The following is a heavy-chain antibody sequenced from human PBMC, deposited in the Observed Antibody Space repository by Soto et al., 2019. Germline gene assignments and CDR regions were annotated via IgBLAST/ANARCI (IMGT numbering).Heavy chain of an antibody. CDR1: GFTFSSYN. CDR2: IGSSSSPI. V-gene: IGHV3-48*02. D-gene: IGHD2-21*02. Sequence: GGSLRLSCAASGFTFSSYNMNWVRQAPGKGLEWVSYIGSSSSPIYYADSVKGRFTMSRDNAKKSLYLQMNNLRDEDTAVFYCARVVTGQGFDYWGQGTQVTISS. J-gene: IGHJ4*02. CDR3: ARVVTGQGFDY.